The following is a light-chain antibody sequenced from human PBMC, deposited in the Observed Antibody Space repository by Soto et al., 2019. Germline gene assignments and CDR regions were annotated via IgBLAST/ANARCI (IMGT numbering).Light chain of an antibody. CDR3: QQYGSSPLT. J-gene: IGKJ4*01. V-gene: IGKV3-20*01. CDR1: QSVSSSY. Sequence: EIVLTQSPVTQXWCAVNTAPLSCXXSQSVSSSYLAWYQQKPGQAPRLLIYGASSRATGIPDRFSGSGSGTDFTLTISRLEPEDFAVYYCQQYGSSPLTFGGGTKVDIK. CDR2: GAS.